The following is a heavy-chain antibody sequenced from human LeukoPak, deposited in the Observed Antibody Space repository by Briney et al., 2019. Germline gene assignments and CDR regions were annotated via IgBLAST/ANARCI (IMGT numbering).Heavy chain of an antibody. V-gene: IGHV1-69*01. D-gene: IGHD3-22*01. CDR3: ARSTYYYDSSGYYLPFHFDY. CDR1: GGTFSSYA. J-gene: IGHJ4*02. CDR2: IIPIFGTA. Sequence: GASVKVSCKASGGTFSSYAISWVRQAPGQGLEWMGGIIPIFGTANYAQKLQGRVTITADESTSTAYMELSSLRSEDTAVYYCARSTYYYDSSGYYLPFHFDYWGQGTLVTVSS.